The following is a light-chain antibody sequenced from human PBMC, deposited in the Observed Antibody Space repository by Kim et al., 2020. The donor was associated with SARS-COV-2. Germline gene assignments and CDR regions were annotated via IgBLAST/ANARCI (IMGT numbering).Light chain of an antibody. Sequence: GQLVTIAGTGTSSAVGSYDRVSWYQQPPGTAPKVMIYEVSNRPSGVPDRFSGSKSGNTASLTISGLQAEDEADYYCSSYTSNSTWVFGGGTQLTVL. CDR1: SSAVGSYDR. V-gene: IGLV2-18*02. CDR3: SSYTSNSTWV. J-gene: IGLJ3*02. CDR2: EVS.